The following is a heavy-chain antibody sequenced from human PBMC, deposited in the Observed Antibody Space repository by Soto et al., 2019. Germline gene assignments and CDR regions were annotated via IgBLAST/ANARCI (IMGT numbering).Heavy chain of an antibody. CDR3: ARGDCFGYPFEH. Sequence: QVQLVQSGAEVKEPGASVKVSCNTSGYAFTSYSITWVSQAPGQGLTLLGWITTDNGRPHYVEGLQKILTMTTDTSATTAYLELRSLRSDDTAIYYCARGDCFGYPFEHCGQGSMATVAS. J-gene: IGHJ4*02. CDR1: GYAFTSYS. V-gene: IGHV1-18*01. CDR2: ITTDNGRP. D-gene: IGHD2-21*02.